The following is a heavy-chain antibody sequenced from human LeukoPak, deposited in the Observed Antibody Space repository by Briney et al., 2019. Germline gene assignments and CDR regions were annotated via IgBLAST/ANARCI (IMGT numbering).Heavy chain of an antibody. Sequence: ASVKVSCKASGYTFTSYGISWVRQAPGQGLEWMGIINPSGGSTSYAQKFQGRVTMTRDTSTSTVYMELSSLRSEDTAVYYCARDLRRRGYSYGYWGQGTLVTVSS. V-gene: IGHV1-46*01. CDR3: ARDLRRRGYSYGY. CDR2: INPSGGST. J-gene: IGHJ4*02. D-gene: IGHD5-18*01. CDR1: GYTFTSYG.